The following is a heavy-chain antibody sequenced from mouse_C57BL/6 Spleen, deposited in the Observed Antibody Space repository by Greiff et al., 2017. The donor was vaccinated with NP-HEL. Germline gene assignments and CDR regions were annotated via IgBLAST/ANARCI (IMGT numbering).Heavy chain of an antibody. J-gene: IGHJ4*01. CDR2: IYLGDGDT. CDR1: GYAFSSYW. Sequence: QVQLQQSGAELVKPGASVKISCKASGYAFSSYWMNWVKQRPGKGLEWIGQIYLGDGDTNSHGKFKGKATVTEDKSSSTAYMQLSSLTSEDSAVYVGARRDSNYVRAMDYWGQGTSVTVSS. V-gene: IGHV1-80*01. D-gene: IGHD2-5*01. CDR3: ARRDSNYVRAMDY.